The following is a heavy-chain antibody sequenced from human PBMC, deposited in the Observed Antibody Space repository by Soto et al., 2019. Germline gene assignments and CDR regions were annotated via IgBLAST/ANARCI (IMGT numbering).Heavy chain of an antibody. CDR1: GGSFSGYY. CDR2: INHSGST. V-gene: IGHV4-34*01. J-gene: IGHJ4*02. CDR3: ARCSLTGIAARQYYFDY. Sequence: PSETLSLTCAVYGGSFSGYYWSWIRQPPGKGLEWIGEINHSGSTNYNPSLKSRVTISVDTSKNQFSLKLSSVTAADTAVYYCARCSLTGIAARQYYFDYWGQGTLVTVSS. D-gene: IGHD6-6*01.